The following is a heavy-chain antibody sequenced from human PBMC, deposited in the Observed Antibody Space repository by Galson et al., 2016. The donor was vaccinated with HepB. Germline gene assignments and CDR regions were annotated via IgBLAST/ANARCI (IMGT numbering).Heavy chain of an antibody. D-gene: IGHD2-21*02. V-gene: IGHV4-34*01. Sequence: ETLSLTCAVYGGSFSEYYWSWIRQPPGKGLEWIGTIYYGGSSYYNPSLKSRVTMSVDTSKDRFSLNLSSVTAAGTAVYYCARVRGGDSDFDYWGLGTLVIVSS. CDR2: IYYGGSS. J-gene: IGHJ4*01. CDR1: GGSFSEYY. CDR3: ARVRGGDSDFDY.